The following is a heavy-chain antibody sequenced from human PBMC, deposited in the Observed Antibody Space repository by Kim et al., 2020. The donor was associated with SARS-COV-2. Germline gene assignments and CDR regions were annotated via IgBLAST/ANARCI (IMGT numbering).Heavy chain of an antibody. V-gene: IGHV3-66*02. Sequence: GGSLRLSCAASGFTVSSNYMSWVRQAPGKGLEWVSVIYSGGSTYYADSVKGRFTISRDNSKNTLYLQMNSLRAEDTAVYYCARPRDYGGNPTDDYWGQGTLVTVSS. J-gene: IGHJ4*02. D-gene: IGHD4-17*01. CDR2: IYSGGST. CDR3: ARPRDYGGNPTDDY. CDR1: GFTVSSNY.